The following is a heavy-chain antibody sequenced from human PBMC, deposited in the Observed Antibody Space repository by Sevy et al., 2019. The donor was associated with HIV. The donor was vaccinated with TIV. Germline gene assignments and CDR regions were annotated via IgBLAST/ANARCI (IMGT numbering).Heavy chain of an antibody. D-gene: IGHD3-9*01. J-gene: IGHJ4*02. CDR3: ARGASRLAPDY. CDR2: ISAYNGNT. V-gene: IGHV1-18*01. Sequence: ASVKVSCKASGYTFTSFYINWVRQAPGQGLEWMGWISAYNGNTNYPQNFQGRVTMTTDTSTRTAYMELRSLRSDDTAVYYCARGASRLAPDYWGQGTLVTVSS. CDR1: GYTFTSFY.